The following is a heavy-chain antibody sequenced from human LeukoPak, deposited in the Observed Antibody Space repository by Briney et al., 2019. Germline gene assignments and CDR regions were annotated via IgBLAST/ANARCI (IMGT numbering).Heavy chain of an antibody. D-gene: IGHD4-23*01. V-gene: IGHV1-46*01. J-gene: IGHJ4*02. CDR3: ARDHGGNSDFDY. CDR1: GYTFTGYY. CDR2: INPSGGST. Sequence: ASVKVSCKASGYTFTGYYMHWVRQAPGQGLEWMGIINPSGGSTSYAQKFQGRVTMTRDMSTSTVYMELSSLRSEDTAVYYCARDHGGNSDFDYWGQGTLVTVSS.